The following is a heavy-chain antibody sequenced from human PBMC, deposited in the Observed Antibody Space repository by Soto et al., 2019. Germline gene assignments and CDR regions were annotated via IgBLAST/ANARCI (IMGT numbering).Heavy chain of an antibody. V-gene: IGHV4-39*01. Sequence: PSETLSLTCTVSGGSISSSSYYWGWIRQPPGKGLEWIGSIYYSGSTYYNPSLKSRVTISVDTSKNQFSLKLSSVTAADTAVYYCARTTYYYDSSGYPPTYYFDYWGQGTLVTVSS. D-gene: IGHD3-22*01. CDR2: IYYSGST. J-gene: IGHJ4*02. CDR1: GGSISSSSYY. CDR3: ARTTYYYDSSGYPPTYYFDY.